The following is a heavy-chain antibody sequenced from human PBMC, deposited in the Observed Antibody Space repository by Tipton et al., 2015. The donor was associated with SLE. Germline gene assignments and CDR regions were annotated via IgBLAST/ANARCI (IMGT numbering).Heavy chain of an antibody. J-gene: IGHJ3*02. D-gene: IGHD7-27*01. CDR1: GGSINSYNW. Sequence: SLRLSCAVSGGSINSYNWWTWVRQPPGKGLEWIGEINHSGSTNYNPSLKSRVTISLDTSKTQFFLRLSSVTAADTAVYFCARGPNWGLDDAFDIWGQGTMVSVSS. CDR3: ARGPNWGLDDAFDI. V-gene: IGHV4-4*01. CDR2: INHSGST.